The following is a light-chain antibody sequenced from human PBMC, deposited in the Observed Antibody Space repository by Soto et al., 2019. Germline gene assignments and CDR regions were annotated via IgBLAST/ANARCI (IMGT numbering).Light chain of an antibody. J-gene: IGKJ2*01. CDR1: QSVSNNY. CDR2: GSS. Sequence: EVVLTQSPGTLSLSPGERATLSCRASQSVSNNYFAWYQQKPGQAPRLLIFGSSDRATGIPDRFSGSGSGTNFTLTIIRLGPEDFAVYYCQQYGSSPPYTFGQGTKLEIK. CDR3: QQYGSSPPYT. V-gene: IGKV3-20*01.